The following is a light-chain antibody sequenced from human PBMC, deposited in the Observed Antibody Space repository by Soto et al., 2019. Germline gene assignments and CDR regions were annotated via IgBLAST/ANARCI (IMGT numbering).Light chain of an antibody. CDR1: QSVSSSY. V-gene: IGKV3-20*01. CDR2: GAS. J-gene: IGKJ5*01. Sequence: EFVFTQSPGTLSLSPGERATLSCRASQSVSSSYLAWYQQKPGQAPRLLIYGASSRATGIPDRFSGSGSGTDFTLTISRPEPEDFAVYYCQQYGSSPPITFGQGTRLEIK. CDR3: QQYGSSPPIT.